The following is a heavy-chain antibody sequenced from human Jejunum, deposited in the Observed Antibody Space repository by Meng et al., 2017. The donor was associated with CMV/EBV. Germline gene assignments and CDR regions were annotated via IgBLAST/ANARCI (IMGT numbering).Heavy chain of an antibody. Sequence: SYGPYGSWIRPLPGKGLEWIGYIYYSGATYYNPSLKSRVAISIDTSTNQFSLKLSSVAAADTAVYYCARQYTYSYDANGNELDHWGQGTLVTVSS. J-gene: IGHJ4*02. V-gene: IGHV4-31*02. CDR3: ARQYTYSYDANGNELDH. CDR1: SYGPY. CDR2: IYYSGAT. D-gene: IGHD4/OR15-4a*01.